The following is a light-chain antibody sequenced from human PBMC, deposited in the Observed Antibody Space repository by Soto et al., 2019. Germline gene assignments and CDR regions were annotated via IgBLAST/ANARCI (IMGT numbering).Light chain of an antibody. CDR3: CSYAGSYTLYV. V-gene: IGLV2-11*01. J-gene: IGLJ1*01. CDR1: SSDVGDYNY. Sequence: SALTQPRSVSGSPGQSVTISCTGTSSDVGDYNYVSWYQQHPGKAPKLMIYDVSKRPSGVPDRFSGSKSGNTASLTISGLQAEDEADYYCCSYAGSYTLYVFGTGTKVTVL. CDR2: DVS.